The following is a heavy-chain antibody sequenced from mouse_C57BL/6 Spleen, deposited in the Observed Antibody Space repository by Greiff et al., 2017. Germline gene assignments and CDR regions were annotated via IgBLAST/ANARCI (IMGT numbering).Heavy chain of an antibody. J-gene: IGHJ4*01. CDR1: GYTFTSYW. CDR2: IDPSDSYT. Sequence: VQLQQPGAELVRPGTSVKLSCKASGYTFTSYWMHWVKQRPGQGLEWIGVIDPSDSYTNYNQKFKGKATLTVDTSSSTAYMQLSSLTSEDYAVYYCARFPNWAFYAMDYWGQGTSVTVSS. CDR3: ARFPNWAFYAMDY. D-gene: IGHD4-1*01. V-gene: IGHV1-59*01.